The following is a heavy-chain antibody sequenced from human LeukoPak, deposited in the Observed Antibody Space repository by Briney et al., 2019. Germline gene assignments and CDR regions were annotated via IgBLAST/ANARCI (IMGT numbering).Heavy chain of an antibody. CDR3: ARLRGYCSSNSCYPLGY. D-gene: IGHD2-2*01. J-gene: IGHJ4*02. CDR1: GFTFSSKY. V-gene: IGHV3-53*01. Sequence: PGGSLRLSCAASGFTFSSKYMSWVRQAPGKGLEWVSVIYSGSTTFYADSVKGRFSISRDNSKNTLYLQMNSLSAEDTAVYYCARLRGYCSSNSCYPLGYWGQGTLVTVSS. CDR2: IYSGSTT.